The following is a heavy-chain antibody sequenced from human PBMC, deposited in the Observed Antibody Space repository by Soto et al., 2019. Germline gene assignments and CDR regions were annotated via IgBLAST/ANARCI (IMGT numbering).Heavy chain of an antibody. Sequence: SVPLCVTAHFSGCSGGGRMYYWGWIRQAPGKGLEWIVSTYYSAGTYYNPSLKSRVTTSLDASKNQFSLTVTSVTAADAAIYYCARHASRGYSSSWYFEDWGQGTPVT. CDR1: GCSGGGRMYY. CDR2: TYYSAGT. V-gene: IGHV4-39*01. D-gene: IGHD6-13*01. CDR3: ARHASRGYSSSWYFED. J-gene: IGHJ4*02.